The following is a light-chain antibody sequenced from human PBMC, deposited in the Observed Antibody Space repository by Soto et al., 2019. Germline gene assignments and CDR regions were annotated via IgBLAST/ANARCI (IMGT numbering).Light chain of an antibody. Sequence: DIQMTQSPSTLSASVGDRFTITCLASQSISSWLAWYQQKAGKAPNLLIYKASRLESGVPSRFSGSGSGTEFTLTISSLQPDDFATYYCQHYNSYSEAFGQGTKVDIK. CDR2: KAS. J-gene: IGKJ1*01. CDR1: QSISSW. V-gene: IGKV1-5*03. CDR3: QHYNSYSEA.